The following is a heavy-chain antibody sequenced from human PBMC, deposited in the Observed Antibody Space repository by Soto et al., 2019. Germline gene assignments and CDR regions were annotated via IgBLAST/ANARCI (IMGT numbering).Heavy chain of an antibody. D-gene: IGHD4-4*01. Sequence: GGSLRLSCAASGFTFSSYAMHWVRQAPGKGLEYVSSISSNGGTTYYANSEKGRFTISRDNSKNTLYLQMGSLRAEDMAVYYCARLSSVTDYWGQGALVTVSS. V-gene: IGHV3-64*01. CDR3: ARLSSVTDY. CDR1: GFTFSSYA. J-gene: IGHJ4*02. CDR2: ISSNGGTT.